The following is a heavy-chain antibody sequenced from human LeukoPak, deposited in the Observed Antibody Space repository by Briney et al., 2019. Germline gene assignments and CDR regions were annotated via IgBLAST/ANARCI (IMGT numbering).Heavy chain of an antibody. CDR2: INPNTGGT. CDR3: ASYPSYSSSPPFDY. J-gene: IGHJ4*02. CDR1: GYTFTGYY. Sequence: GAPVKVSCKASGYTFTGYYMHWVRQAPGQGLEWMGWINPNTGGTNYAQKFQGRVTMTRDTTISTAYMELSRLTSDDTAVYYCASYPSYSSSPPFDYWGQGTLGTVSS. D-gene: IGHD3-22*01. V-gene: IGHV1-2*02.